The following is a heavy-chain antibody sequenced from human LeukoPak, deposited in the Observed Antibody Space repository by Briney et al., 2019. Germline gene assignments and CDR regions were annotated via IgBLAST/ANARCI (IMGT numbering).Heavy chain of an antibody. Sequence: SETVSLTCAVCGGSISSCSYYWRWIPQPPGKGRVWIGWIYYSGSTYYNPSLKSRVTISVDTSKNQSPQMLSSVTAADTAVYYCARRPYSGNDYFDSWGQGTLVTVSS. J-gene: IGHJ4*02. CDR1: GGSISSCSYY. D-gene: IGHD5-12*01. CDR3: ARRPYSGNDYFDS. CDR2: IYYSGST. V-gene: IGHV4-39*01.